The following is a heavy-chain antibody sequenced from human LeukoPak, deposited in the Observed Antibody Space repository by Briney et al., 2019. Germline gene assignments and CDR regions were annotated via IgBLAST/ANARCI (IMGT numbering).Heavy chain of an antibody. Sequence: SETLSLTCTVSGGSIGSYYWSWIRQPSGKGLEWIGYISSSGSTNYNPSLKSRVTISKDMSKNQFSLKLSSVTAADTALYYCARVIYNTYTNNWRFDYWGQGTLVTVSS. CDR3: ARVIYNTYTNNWRFDY. CDR1: GGSIGSYY. V-gene: IGHV4-4*08. D-gene: IGHD1-1*01. CDR2: ISSSGST. J-gene: IGHJ4*02.